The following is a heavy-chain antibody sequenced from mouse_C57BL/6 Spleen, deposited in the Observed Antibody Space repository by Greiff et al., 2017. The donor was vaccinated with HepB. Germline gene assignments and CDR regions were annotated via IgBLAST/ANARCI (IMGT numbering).Heavy chain of an antibody. J-gene: IGHJ1*03. CDR1: GFTFSSYA. D-gene: IGHD4-1*01. CDR2: ISDGGSYT. CDR3: AREGLGQYFDV. Sequence: EVKLQESGGGLVKPGGSLKLSCAASGFTFSSYAMSWVRQTPEKRLEWVATISDGGSYTYYPDNVKGRFTISRDNAKNNLYLQMSHLKSEDTAMYYCAREGLGQYFDVSGTGTTVTVSS. V-gene: IGHV5-4*01.